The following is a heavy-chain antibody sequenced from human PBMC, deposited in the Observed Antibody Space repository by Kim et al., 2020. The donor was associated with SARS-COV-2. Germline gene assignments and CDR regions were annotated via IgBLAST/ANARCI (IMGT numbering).Heavy chain of an antibody. D-gene: IGHD4-17*01. V-gene: IGHV1-46*01. CDR3: AKDRGMTTVTTRGLDV. J-gene: IGHJ6*02. CDR1: GYTFTSYY. CDR2: INPSGGRT. Sequence: ASVKVSCKASGYTFTSYYIHWVRQAPGQGLEWMGIINPSGGRTSYAQKFQGRVTMTRDTSSSTVYMELSSLRSEDTAVYYCAKDRGMTTVTTRGLDVWGQ.